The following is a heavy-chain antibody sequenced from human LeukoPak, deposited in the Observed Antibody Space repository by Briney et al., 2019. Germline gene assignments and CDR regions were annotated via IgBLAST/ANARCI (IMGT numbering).Heavy chain of an antibody. Sequence: SETLSLTCAVYGGSFSGYYWSWIRQSPGKGLEWIGEIHHSGTTNYNPSLKSRVTISIDTSKNQFSLRLSSVTAADTAVYYCARGGAGYYYYGFDVWGQGTAVTVSS. J-gene: IGHJ6*02. CDR2: IHHSGTT. CDR1: GGSFSGYY. V-gene: IGHV4-34*01. CDR3: ARGGAGYYYYGFDV. D-gene: IGHD3-3*01.